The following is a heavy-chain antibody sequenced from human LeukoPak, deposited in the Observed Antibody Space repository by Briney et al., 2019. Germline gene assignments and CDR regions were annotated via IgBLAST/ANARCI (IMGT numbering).Heavy chain of an antibody. CDR2: INHSGGT. CDR3: ARHADSGFGQLAFDY. Sequence: SETLSLTCAVYGGSFTNYYWSWIRQAPGKGLEWIGEINHSGGTNYNPSLKSRVTISVDTSKNQFSLKLSSVTAADTAVYYCARHADSGFGQLAFDYWGQGTLVTVSS. CDR1: GGSFTNYY. D-gene: IGHD3-10*01. J-gene: IGHJ4*02. V-gene: IGHV4-34*01.